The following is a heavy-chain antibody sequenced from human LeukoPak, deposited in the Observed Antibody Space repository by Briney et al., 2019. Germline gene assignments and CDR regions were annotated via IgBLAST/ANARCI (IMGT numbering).Heavy chain of an antibody. J-gene: IGHJ4*02. V-gene: IGHV3-30*02. Sequence: GGSLRLSCAASGFTFSSYSMNWVRQAPGKGLEWVAFIRYDGSNKYYADSVKGRFTISRDNSKNTLYLQMNSLRAEDTAVYYCAKDPGYCSSTSCYPGYWGQGTLVTVSS. CDR3: AKDPGYCSSTSCYPGY. D-gene: IGHD2-2*01. CDR1: GFTFSSYS. CDR2: IRYDGSNK.